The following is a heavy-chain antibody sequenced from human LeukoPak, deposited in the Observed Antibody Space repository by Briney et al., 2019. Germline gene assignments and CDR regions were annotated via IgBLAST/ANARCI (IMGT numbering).Heavy chain of an antibody. CDR1: GFTFRNYW. Sequence: GGSLRLSCAASGFTFRNYWMSWVRQAPGKGLEWVANIKEDGSEKHYVDSVKGRFTISRDNAKNSLYLQSLYLQMNSLRAEDTAVYYCARAHYSSFDYWGQGTLVTVSS. J-gene: IGHJ4*02. CDR3: ARAHYSSFDY. V-gene: IGHV3-7*01. CDR2: IKEDGSEK. D-gene: IGHD6-13*01.